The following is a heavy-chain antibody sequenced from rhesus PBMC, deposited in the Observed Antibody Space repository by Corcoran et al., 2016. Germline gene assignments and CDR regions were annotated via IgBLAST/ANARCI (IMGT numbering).Heavy chain of an antibody. Sequence: EVQLVESGGGLVQPGGSLRLSCAASGFTFSSYGMHWVRQAPGKGLEWVAVISYDGSKKYYADGWKDRFTNCREHSKNMLCFEMNNLKLGGTGVYYWAGATYYYDRCYAFEFWCQGISVTGSS. D-gene: IGHD3-28*01. CDR3: AGATYYYDRCYAFEF. J-gene: IGHJ3*01. CDR2: ISYDGSKK. CDR1: GFTFSSYG. V-gene: IGHV3-54*02.